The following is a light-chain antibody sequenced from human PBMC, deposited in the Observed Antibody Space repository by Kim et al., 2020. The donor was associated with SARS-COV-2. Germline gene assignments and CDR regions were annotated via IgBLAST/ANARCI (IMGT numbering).Light chain of an antibody. CDR2: AND. V-gene: IGLV1-44*01. J-gene: IGLJ3*02. CDR3: ATWDDSLNAWV. CDR1: NSNIGANT. Sequence: QSVLTQPPSASGTPGQRVTISCSGGNSNIGANTVNWYQQFPGTAPKLLIYANDRRPSGVPDRFSVSQSGTSASLAISALQSEDEADYYCATWDDSLNAWVFGGGTQLTVL.